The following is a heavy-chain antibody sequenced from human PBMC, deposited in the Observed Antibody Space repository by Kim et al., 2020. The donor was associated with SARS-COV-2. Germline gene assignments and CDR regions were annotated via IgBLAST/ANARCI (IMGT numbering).Heavy chain of an antibody. Sequence: TIYADSLKGRFTISRDNAKNTLSQQVDSLRAEDTAVYYCARGLKGSDGLDDWGQGTTVTVSS. V-gene: IGHV3-74*01. CDR3: ARGLKGSDGLDD. J-gene: IGHJ6*02. CDR2: T. D-gene: IGHD3-10*01.